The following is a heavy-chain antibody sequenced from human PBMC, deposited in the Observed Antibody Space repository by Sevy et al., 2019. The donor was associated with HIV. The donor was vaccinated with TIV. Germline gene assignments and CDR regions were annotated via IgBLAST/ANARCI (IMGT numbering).Heavy chain of an antibody. Sequence: GGSLRLSCAASGFTFSSYSMNWVRQAPGKGLEWVSSISSRSNYIYYADSVKGRFTISRDNAKNSLYLQMNSIRAEDTAIYSCARDAREGSGYFHDGFDMWGQGTMVTVSS. CDR3: ARDAREGSGYFHDGFDM. V-gene: IGHV3-21*06. CDR2: ISSRSNYI. D-gene: IGHD3-3*01. J-gene: IGHJ3*02. CDR1: GFTFSSYS.